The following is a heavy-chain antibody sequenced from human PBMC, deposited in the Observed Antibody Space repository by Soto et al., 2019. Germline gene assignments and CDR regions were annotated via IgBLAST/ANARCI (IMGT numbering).Heavy chain of an antibody. V-gene: IGHV4-59*01. Sequence: SGTQSLTCTVCGGSISSYYWSWIRKPPGKGLEWIGYIYYSGSTNYNPSLKSRVTISVDTSKNQFSLKLSSVTAADTAVYYCARESIDFWSGYYQNYFDYWGHGTLVTVSS. J-gene: IGHJ4*01. D-gene: IGHD3-3*01. CDR2: IYYSGST. CDR3: ARESIDFWSGYYQNYFDY. CDR1: GGSISSYY.